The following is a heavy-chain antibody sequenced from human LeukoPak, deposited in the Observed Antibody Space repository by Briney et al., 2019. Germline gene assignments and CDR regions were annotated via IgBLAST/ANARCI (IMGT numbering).Heavy chain of an antibody. CDR2: INPSGGST. CDR3: ARFGYVFPRYYYYGMDV. CDR1: GYTFTSYY. D-gene: IGHD5-12*01. V-gene: IGHV1-46*03. Sequence: ASVKVSCKASGYTFTSYYMHWVRQAPGQGLEWMGIINPSGGSTSYAQKLQGRVTMTRDTSTSTVYMELSSLRSEDTAVYYCARFGYVFPRYYYYGMDVWGQGTTVTVSS. J-gene: IGHJ6*02.